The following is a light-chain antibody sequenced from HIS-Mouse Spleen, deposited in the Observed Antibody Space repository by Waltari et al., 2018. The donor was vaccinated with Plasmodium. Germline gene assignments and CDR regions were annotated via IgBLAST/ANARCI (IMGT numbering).Light chain of an antibody. CDR3: YSTDSSGNHRV. V-gene: IGLV3-10*01. CDR2: EDS. J-gene: IGLJ3*02. Sequence: SYELTQPPSVSVSPGQTARITCSGDALPKKYAYWYQQKSGQAPVRVIYEDSKRPSGIPERFSGSSLGTMATLTISGAQVEDEADYYCYSTDSSGNHRVFGGGTKLTVL. CDR1: ALPKKY.